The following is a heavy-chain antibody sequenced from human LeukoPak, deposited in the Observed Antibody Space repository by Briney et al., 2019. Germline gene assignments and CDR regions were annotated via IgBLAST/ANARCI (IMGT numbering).Heavy chain of an antibody. D-gene: IGHD2-2*01. V-gene: IGHV1-8*01. CDR1: GYTFTSYD. CDR2: MNPNSGNT. J-gene: IGHJ6*03. CDR3: ARVRYCSSTSWLGIKTKKYYYYMDV. Sequence: ASVKVSCKASGYTFTSYDINWVRQATGQGLEWMGWMNPNSGNTGYAQKFQGRVTMTRNTSISTAYMELSSLRSEDTAVYYCARVRYCSSTSWLGIKTKKYYYYMDVWGKGTTVTVSS.